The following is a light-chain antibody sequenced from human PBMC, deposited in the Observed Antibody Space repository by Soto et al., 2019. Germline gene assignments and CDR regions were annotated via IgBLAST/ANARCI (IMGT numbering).Light chain of an antibody. CDR3: SSYAASNNFYFV. J-gene: IGLJ3*02. V-gene: IGLV2-8*01. Sequence: QSVLTQPPSASGSPGQSVTISCTGTSSDVGGYNYVSWYRQYPGRAPKLMIYEVTKRPSGVPDRFSGSKSGNTASLTVSGLQAEDEADYYCSSYAASNNFYFVFGGGTKVTVL. CDR1: SSDVGGYNY. CDR2: EVT.